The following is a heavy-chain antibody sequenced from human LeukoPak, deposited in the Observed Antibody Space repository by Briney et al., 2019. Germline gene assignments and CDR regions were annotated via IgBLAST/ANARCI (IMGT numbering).Heavy chain of an antibody. Sequence: SETLSLTCAVYGGSFSVYYWSWIPQPPGKGLEWIGEINHSGSTNYNPSLKSRVTISVDTSKNQFSLKLSSVTAADTAVYFCARGRTLYGSGSYTDYWGQGTLVTVSS. CDR3: ARGRTLYGSGSYTDY. CDR1: GGSFSVYY. CDR2: INHSGST. D-gene: IGHD3-10*01. J-gene: IGHJ4*02. V-gene: IGHV4-34*01.